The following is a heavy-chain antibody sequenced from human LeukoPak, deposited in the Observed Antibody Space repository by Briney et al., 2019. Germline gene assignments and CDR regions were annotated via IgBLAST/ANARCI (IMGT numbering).Heavy chain of an antibody. V-gene: IGHV4-34*01. CDR3: ARYCGGDCYSDAYYYYGMDV. D-gene: IGHD2-21*02. J-gene: IGHJ6*02. CDR1: GFTVSSNY. CDR2: INHSGST. Sequence: GSLRLSCAASGFTVSSNYMSWVRQPPGKGLEWIGEINHSGSTNYNPSLKSRVTISVDTSKNQFSLKVSSVTAADTAVYYCARYCGGDCYSDAYYYYGMDVWGQGTTVTVSS.